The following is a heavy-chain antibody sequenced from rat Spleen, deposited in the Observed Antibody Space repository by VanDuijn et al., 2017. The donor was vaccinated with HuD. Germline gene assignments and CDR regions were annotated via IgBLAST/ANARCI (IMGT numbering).Heavy chain of an antibody. CDR1: GFTFSNYY. CDR3: AKEEDYYSAPFDY. D-gene: IGHD1-1*01. CDR2: LSTGGGNT. Sequence: EVQLVESGGGLVQPGRSMKLSCAASGFTFSNYYMAWVRQAPTKGLEWVASLSTGGGNTNYRDSVKGRFTISRDNAKSTLYLQMDSLRSEDTATYYCAKEEDYYSAPFDYWGQGVMVTVSS. V-gene: IGHV5-25*01. J-gene: IGHJ2*01.